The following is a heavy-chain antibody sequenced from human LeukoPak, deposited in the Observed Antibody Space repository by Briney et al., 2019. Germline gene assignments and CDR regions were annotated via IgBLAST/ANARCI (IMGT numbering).Heavy chain of an antibody. V-gene: IGHV1-8*01. CDR3: ARGDSSGWYGYYYYYYMDV. CDR2: MNPNSGNT. J-gene: IGHJ6*03. D-gene: IGHD6-19*01. CDR1: GYTFTSYD. Sequence: GASVKVSCKASGYTFTSYDINWVRQATGQGLEWMGWMNPNSGNTGYAQKFQGRVTMTRNTSISTAYMELSSLRSEDTAVYYCARGDSSGWYGYYYYYYMDVWGKGTTVTISS.